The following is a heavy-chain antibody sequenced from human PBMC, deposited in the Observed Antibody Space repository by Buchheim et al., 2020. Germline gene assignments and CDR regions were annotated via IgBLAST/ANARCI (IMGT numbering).Heavy chain of an antibody. D-gene: IGHD3-22*01. CDR2: IYTSGST. V-gene: IGHV4-61*02. Sequence: QVQLQESGPGLVKPSQTLSLTCTVSGGSISSGSYYWSWIRQPAGKGLEWIGRIYTSGSTNYNPSLKSRVTLSLDPYKNPFSLKLSSVTAADTAVYYCARGYDSSLNWFDPWGQGTL. CDR1: GGSISSGSYY. J-gene: IGHJ5*02. CDR3: ARGYDSSLNWFDP.